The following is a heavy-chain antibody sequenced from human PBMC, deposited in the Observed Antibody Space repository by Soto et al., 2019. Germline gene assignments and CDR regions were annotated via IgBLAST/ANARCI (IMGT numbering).Heavy chain of an antibody. V-gene: IGHV3-15*07. CDR3: TPRRHDYGDPPSDY. CDR1: GFTFSNAW. Sequence: EVQLVESGGGLVKPGGSLRLSCAASGFTFSNAWMNWVRQAPGKGLEWVGRIKSKTDGGTTDYAAPVKGRVTISSEDSKHTLYLQMNSLKTEDTAVYYCTPRRHDYGDPPSDYWGQGTLVTVSS. D-gene: IGHD4-17*01. J-gene: IGHJ4*02. CDR2: IKSKTDGGTT.